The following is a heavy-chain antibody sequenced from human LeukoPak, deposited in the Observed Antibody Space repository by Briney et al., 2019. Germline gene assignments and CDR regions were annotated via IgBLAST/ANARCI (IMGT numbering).Heavy chain of an antibody. J-gene: IGHJ4*02. V-gene: IGHV3-21*01. Sequence: GGSLRLSCAASGFTFNTYSMNWVRQAPGKGLEWVSSISSSSNYIYYADSVKGRFTISRDNAKNSLYLQMNSLRAEDTAVYYCARVGVRGSSPAGYFDYWGQGALVTVSS. CDR3: ARVGVRGSSPAGYFDY. CDR2: ISSSSNYI. CDR1: GFTFNTYS. D-gene: IGHD3-10*01.